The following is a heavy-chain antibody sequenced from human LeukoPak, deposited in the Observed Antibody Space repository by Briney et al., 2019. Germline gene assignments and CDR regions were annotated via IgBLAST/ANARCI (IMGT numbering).Heavy chain of an antibody. CDR2: IKQDGSEK. V-gene: IGHV3-7*03. Sequence: GGSLRLSCAASGFTFSSYGMHWVRQAPGKGLEWVANIKQDGSEKYYVASVKGRFTISRDNAKNSLYLQMNSLRADDTAVYYCAGGLRWPDFGGQGALVTVSS. J-gene: IGHJ4*02. CDR1: GFTFSSYG. CDR3: AGGLRWPDF. D-gene: IGHD4-23*01.